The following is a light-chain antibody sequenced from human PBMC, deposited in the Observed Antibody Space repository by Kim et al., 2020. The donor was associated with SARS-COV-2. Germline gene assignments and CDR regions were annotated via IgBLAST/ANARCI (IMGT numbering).Light chain of an antibody. J-gene: IGLJ2*01. CDR3: QSYDTRNRVV. Sequence: KTVILSCARSSASIATHYVQWYQQRPGSVPATVIYENSQRPSGVPARFSGSIDISSNSASLTISGLKTEDEADYYCQSYDTRNRVVFGGGTQLTVL. CDR2: ENS. V-gene: IGLV6-57*03. CDR1: SASIATHY.